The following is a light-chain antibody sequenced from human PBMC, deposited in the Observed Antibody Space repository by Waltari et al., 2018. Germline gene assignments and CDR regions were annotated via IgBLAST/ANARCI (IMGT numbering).Light chain of an antibody. Sequence: DVVMTQSPLSLPVTPGQAASISCKSSQSLVHSDGNTHLNWFQQRPGQSPMRLIYRVSNRDSGVPDRFSGSGSGTDFTLKISRVEAEDVGVYYCMQGTHWPYTFGQGTKLDIK. CDR3: MQGTHWPYT. CDR1: QSLVHSDGNTH. J-gene: IGKJ2*01. V-gene: IGKV2-30*02. CDR2: RVS.